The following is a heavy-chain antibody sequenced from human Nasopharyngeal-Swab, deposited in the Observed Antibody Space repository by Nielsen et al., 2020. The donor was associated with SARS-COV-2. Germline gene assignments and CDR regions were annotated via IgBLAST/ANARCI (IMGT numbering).Heavy chain of an antibody. D-gene: IGHD3-3*01. Sequence: GESLKISCAASGFTFSSYSMNWVRQAPGKGLEWVSSISSSSSYIYYADSVKGRFTISRDNAKNSLYLQMNSLRAEDTAVYYCAREPNWEWGHKRASGGMDVWGQGTTVTVSS. CDR1: GFTFSSYS. CDR3: AREPNWEWGHKRASGGMDV. CDR2: ISSSSSYI. V-gene: IGHV3-21*01. J-gene: IGHJ6*02.